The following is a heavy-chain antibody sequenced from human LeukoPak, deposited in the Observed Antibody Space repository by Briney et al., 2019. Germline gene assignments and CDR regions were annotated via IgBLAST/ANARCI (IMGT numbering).Heavy chain of an antibody. J-gene: IGHJ3*02. CDR2: IYSGGST. V-gene: IGHV3-53*01. CDR3: ARSNDAFDI. Sequence: GGSLRLSCAASGFTVSSNYMNWVRQAPGKGLEWVSVIYSGGSTFYADSVKGRFTISRDNSKNTLFLQMNSLRAEDTAVYYCARSNDAFDIWGQGTMVTVSS. D-gene: IGHD5/OR15-5a*01. CDR1: GFTVSSNY.